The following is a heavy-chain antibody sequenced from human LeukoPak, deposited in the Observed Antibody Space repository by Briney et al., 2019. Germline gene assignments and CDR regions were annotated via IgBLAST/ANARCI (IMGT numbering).Heavy chain of an antibody. Sequence: GGSLRLSCAASGFTVSSNYMSWVRQAPGKGLEWVSTISDSGANTYYADSVRGRFTISRDNSKNTLYLQKNSLRADDTAIYYCAKSMTLQWRGFFDLWGRGTHVTVSS. J-gene: IGHJ2*01. CDR2: ISDSGANT. CDR3: AKSMTLQWRGFFDL. CDR1: GFTVSSNY. V-gene: IGHV3-23*01. D-gene: IGHD6-19*01.